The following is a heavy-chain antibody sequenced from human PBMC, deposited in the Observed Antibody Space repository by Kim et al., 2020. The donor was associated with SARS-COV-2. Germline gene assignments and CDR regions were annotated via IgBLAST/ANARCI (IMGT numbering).Heavy chain of an antibody. CDR2: IDPSDSYT. CDR3: ARDTMVRGVGQNWFDP. CDR1: GYSFTSYW. J-gene: IGHJ5*02. D-gene: IGHD3-10*01. V-gene: IGHV5-10-1*01. Sequence: GESLKISCKGSGYSFTSYWISWVRQMPGKGLEWMGRIDPSDSYTNYSPSFQGHVTISADKSISTAYLQWSSLKASDTAMYYCARDTMVRGVGQNWFDPWGQGTLVTVSS.